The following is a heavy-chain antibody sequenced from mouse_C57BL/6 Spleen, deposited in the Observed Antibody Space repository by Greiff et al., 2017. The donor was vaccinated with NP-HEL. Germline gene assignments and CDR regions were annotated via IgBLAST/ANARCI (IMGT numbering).Heavy chain of an antibody. Sequence: VQLKQSGPELVKPGASVKIPCKASGYTFTDYNMDWVKQSHGKSLEWIGDINPNNGGTIYNQKFKGKATLTVDKSSSTAYMELRSLTSEDTAVYYCARRSYWSFAYWGQGTLVTVSA. CDR1: GYTFTDYN. J-gene: IGHJ3*01. D-gene: IGHD2-10*01. V-gene: IGHV1-18*01. CDR2: INPNNGGT. CDR3: ARRSYWSFAY.